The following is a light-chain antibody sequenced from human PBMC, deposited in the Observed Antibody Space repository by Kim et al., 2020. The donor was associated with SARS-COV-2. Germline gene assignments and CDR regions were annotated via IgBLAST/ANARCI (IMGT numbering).Light chain of an antibody. J-gene: IGKJ3*01. CDR1: ESVGSY. V-gene: IGKV1-8*01. CDR2: AAS. Sequence: AIRMTQSPSALSASRGDRVTLTCRASESVGSYLAWYQQKPGKAPHLLVYAASTLQTGVPSRFSGSGSGTNFTLTISCLQSDDFGSYYSQQYYRDPPTFGPGTKVDS. CDR3: QQYYRDPPT.